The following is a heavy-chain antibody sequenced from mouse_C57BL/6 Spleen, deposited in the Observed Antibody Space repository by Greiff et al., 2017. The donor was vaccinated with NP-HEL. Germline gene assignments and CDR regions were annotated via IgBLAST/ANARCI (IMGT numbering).Heavy chain of an antibody. V-gene: IGHV1-59*01. J-gene: IGHJ3*01. D-gene: IGHD2-1*01. CDR1: GYTFTSYW. Sequence: QVQLQQPGAELVRPGTSVKLSCKASGYTFTSYWMHWVKQRPGQGLEWIGVIDPSDSYTNYNQKFKGKATLTVDTSSSTAYMQLSSLTSEDSAVYYCARKGELPYWVQGTLVTVSA. CDR3: ARKGELPY. CDR2: IDPSDSYT.